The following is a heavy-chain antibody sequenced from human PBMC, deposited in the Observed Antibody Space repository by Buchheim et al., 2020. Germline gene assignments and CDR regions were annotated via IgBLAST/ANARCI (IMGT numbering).Heavy chain of an antibody. CDR2: IYYSGST. CDR3: ARDIGYGSGSYSPIIDYYYGMDV. V-gene: IGHV4-61*05. D-gene: IGHD3-10*01. J-gene: IGHJ6*02. Sequence: QLQLQESGPGLVKPSETLSLTCTVSGGSISSSSYYWGWIRQPPGKGLEWIGYIYYSGSTNYNPSLKSRVTISVDTSKNQFSLKLSSVTAADTAVYYCARDIGYGSGSYSPIIDYYYGMDVWGQGTT. CDR1: GGSISSSSYY.